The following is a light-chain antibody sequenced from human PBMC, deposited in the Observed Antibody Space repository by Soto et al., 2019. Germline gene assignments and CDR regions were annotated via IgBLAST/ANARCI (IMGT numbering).Light chain of an antibody. V-gene: IGKV2-24*01. CDR3: LQATQLRT. CDR1: QSLLHSDGNTY. CDR2: KIF. Sequence: DIVMTQSPLSLPVTLGQPASISCRSSQSLLHSDGNTYLSWLQQMPVQPPRVLIYKIFQRISGVPDRFSGSGAGTYIALKISRVEAEDVGVYYCLQATQLRTFGQGTKMEIK. J-gene: IGKJ2*02.